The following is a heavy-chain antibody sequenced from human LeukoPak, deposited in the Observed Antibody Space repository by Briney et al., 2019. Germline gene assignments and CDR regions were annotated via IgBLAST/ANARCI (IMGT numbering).Heavy chain of an antibody. CDR3: ARGPTDMDFDY. CDR1: GYTFTKTDY. Sequence: GASVRVSCKASGYTFTKTDYMHWARPAPGEGHEWMGIINPSDGTTFYAQKFQGRVTMTRDTSTNTVYMELSSLRSEDTAVFYCARGPTDMDFDYWGQGSLVTVSS. J-gene: IGHJ4*02. CDR2: INPSDGTT. V-gene: IGHV1-46*01.